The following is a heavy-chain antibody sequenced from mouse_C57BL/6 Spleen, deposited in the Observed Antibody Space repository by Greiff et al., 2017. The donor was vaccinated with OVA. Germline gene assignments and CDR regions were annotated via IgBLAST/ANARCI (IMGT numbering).Heavy chain of an antibody. CDR3: ARVYYGSHYYAMDY. CDR1: GYTFTSYG. J-gene: IGHJ4*01. CDR2: IYPRSGNT. Sequence: QVHVKQSGAELARPGASVKLSCKASGYTFTSYGISWVKQRTGQGLEWIGEIYPRSGNTYYNEKFKGKATLTADKSSSTAYMELRSLTSEDSAVYFCARVYYGSHYYAMDYWGQGTSVTVSS. D-gene: IGHD1-1*01. V-gene: IGHV1-81*01.